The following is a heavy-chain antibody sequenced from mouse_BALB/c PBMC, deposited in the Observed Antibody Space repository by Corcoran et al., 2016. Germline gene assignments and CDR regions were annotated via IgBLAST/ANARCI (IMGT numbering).Heavy chain of an antibody. CDR2: IDPANGNT. D-gene: IGHD4-1*01. Sequence: EVQLQQSGAELVKPGASVKLSCTASGFNIKDTYRHWVKQRPEQGLEWIGRIDPANGNTKYDPKFQGKATITADTSSNTAYLQLSSLTSEDTAVYYCANWDWYFDVWGAGTTVTVSS. V-gene: IGHV14-3*02. J-gene: IGHJ1*01. CDR1: GFNIKDTY. CDR3: ANWDWYFDV.